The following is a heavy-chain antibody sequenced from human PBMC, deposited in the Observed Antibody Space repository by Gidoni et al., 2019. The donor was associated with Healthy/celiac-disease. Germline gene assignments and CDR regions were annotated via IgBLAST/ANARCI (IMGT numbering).Heavy chain of an antibody. CDR1: GFPFSSYG. CDR3: ARDRGIAAAGTDY. D-gene: IGHD6-13*01. V-gene: IGHV3-33*08. J-gene: IGHJ4*02. Sequence: QVKLVESGGGVVQSGRSLRLSCAASGFPFSSYGMHWVRQASGKWLGWVAVILYDGSNKYYADSVKGRFTISRDNFKNTLYLQMNSLRAEDTDVYYCARDRGIAAAGTDYWGQGTLVTVSS. CDR2: ILYDGSNK.